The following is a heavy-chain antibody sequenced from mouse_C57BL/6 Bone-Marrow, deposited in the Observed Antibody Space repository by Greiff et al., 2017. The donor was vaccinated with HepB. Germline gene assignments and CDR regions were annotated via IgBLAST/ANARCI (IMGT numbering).Heavy chain of an antibody. Sequence: QVQLQQSGAELVRPGASVTLSCKASGYTFTDYEMHWVKQTPVHGLEWIGAIDPETGGTAYNQKFKGKAILTADKSSSTAYMELRSLTSEDSAVYYWTRGGWLLRNYFDYWGQGTTLTVSS. CDR3: TRGGWLLRNYFDY. CDR2: IDPETGGT. V-gene: IGHV1-15*01. D-gene: IGHD2-3*01. J-gene: IGHJ2*01. CDR1: GYTFTDYE.